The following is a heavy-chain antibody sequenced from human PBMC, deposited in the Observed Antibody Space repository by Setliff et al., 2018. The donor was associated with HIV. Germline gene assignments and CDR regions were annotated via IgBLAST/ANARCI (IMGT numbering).Heavy chain of an antibody. CDR3: ARDLVIMFGGVSGDVFDI. Sequence: SETLSLTCTVSGGSISSGSYYWSWIRQPAGKGLEWIGRIYSSGSTKYNPSLKSRVTISVDTSKNQFSLRLSSVTAADTAVYYCARDLVIMFGGVSGDVFDIWGQGTTVTVSS. CDR2: IYSSGST. D-gene: IGHD3-16*01. CDR1: GGSISSGSYY. V-gene: IGHV4-61*02. J-gene: IGHJ3*02.